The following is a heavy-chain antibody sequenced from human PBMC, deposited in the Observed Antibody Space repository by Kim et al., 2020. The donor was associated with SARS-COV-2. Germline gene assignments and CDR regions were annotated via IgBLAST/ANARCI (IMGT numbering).Heavy chain of an antibody. CDR2: IYYSGST. J-gene: IGHJ5*02. D-gene: IGHD3-3*01. CDR1: GGSISSYY. CDR3: ARERDFWSGYRGPFDP. V-gene: IGHV4-59*01. Sequence: SETLSLTCTVSGGSISSYYWSWIRQPPGKGLEWIGYIYYSGSTNYNPSLKSRVTISVDTSKNQFSLKLSSVTAADTAVYYCARERDFWSGYRGPFDPWGQGTLVTVSS.